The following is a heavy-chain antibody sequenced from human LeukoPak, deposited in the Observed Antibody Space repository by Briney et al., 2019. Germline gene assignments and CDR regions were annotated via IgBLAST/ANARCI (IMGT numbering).Heavy chain of an antibody. J-gene: IGHJ3*02. CDR3: ARGLHYYGSGRDAFDI. CDR2: IIPIFGTA. D-gene: IGHD3-10*01. CDR1: GGTFSSYA. Sequence: SVKVSCKASGGTFSSYAISWVRQAPGQGLEWMGGIIPIFGTANYAQKFQGRVTITAGESTSTAYVELSSLRSEDTAVYYCARGLHYYGSGRDAFDIWGQGTMVTVSS. V-gene: IGHV1-69*13.